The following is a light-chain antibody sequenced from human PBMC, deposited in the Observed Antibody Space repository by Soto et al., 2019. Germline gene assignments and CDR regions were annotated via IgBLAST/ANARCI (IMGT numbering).Light chain of an antibody. CDR1: QNINSY. Sequence: SLSPSVGDRVTITCQASQNINSYLDWYQQKPGRAPKLLIYDASNLEGGVPSRFRGSGSGTDFTFTISRLQPEDIATYYCQQANNFPLTFGARSKVDIK. J-gene: IGKJ4*01. CDR2: DAS. CDR3: QQANNFPLT. V-gene: IGKV1-33*01.